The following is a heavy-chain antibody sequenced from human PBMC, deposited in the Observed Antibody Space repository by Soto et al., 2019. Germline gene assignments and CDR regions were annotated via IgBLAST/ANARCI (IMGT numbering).Heavy chain of an antibody. Sequence: QVQLVQSGAEVKKPGSSVKVSCKTSGVSFNNNGIGWVRQAPGHGLEWMGGVSTPFRTSNYARKFQGSIAITADASTGTVNMELSSLTSEDTAQYYCARVLYYGSGSYSPYGMDVWGQGTTVTVSS. J-gene: IGHJ6*02. D-gene: IGHD3-10*01. CDR3: ARVLYYGSGSYSPYGMDV. CDR1: GVSFNNNG. CDR2: VSTPFRTS. V-gene: IGHV1-69*01.